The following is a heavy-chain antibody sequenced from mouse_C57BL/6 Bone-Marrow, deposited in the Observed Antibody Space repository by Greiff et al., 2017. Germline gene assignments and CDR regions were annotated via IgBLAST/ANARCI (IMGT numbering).Heavy chain of an antibody. CDR1: GYTFTSYW. J-gene: IGHJ2*01. Sequence: QVQLQQPGAELVKPGASVKLSCKASGYTFTSYWMHWVKQRPGQGLEWIGMIHPNSGSTNYNEKFKSKATLTVDKSSSTAYMQLSSLTSEDSAVYYCASPSGGSFFDYWGQGTTLTVSS. CDR3: ASPSGGSFFDY. D-gene: IGHD1-1*01. V-gene: IGHV1-64*01. CDR2: IHPNSGST.